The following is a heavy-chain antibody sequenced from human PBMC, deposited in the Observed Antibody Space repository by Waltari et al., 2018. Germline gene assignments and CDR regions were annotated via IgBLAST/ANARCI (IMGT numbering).Heavy chain of an antibody. Sequence: QVQLQESGPGLVKPSQTLSLTCTVSGGSLSSGSYYWSWIRQPSGKGLAWIGRIYTSGSTNYNPALKRRVTISVDTSKNQFSLKLSSVTAADTAVYYCARDDLSNAFDIWGQGTMVTVSS. CDR3: ARDDLSNAFDI. V-gene: IGHV4-61*02. CDR1: GGSLSSGSYY. CDR2: IYTSGST. J-gene: IGHJ3*02.